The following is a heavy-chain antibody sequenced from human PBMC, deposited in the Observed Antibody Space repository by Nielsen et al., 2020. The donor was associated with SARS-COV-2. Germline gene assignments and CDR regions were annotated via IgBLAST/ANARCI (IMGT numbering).Heavy chain of an antibody. CDR1: GFTFSSYS. V-gene: IGHV3-21*01. Sequence: GESLKISCAASGFTFSSYSMNWVRQAPGKGPEWVSSISSSSSYIYYADSVKGRFTISRDNAKNSLYLQMNSLRAEDTAVYYCAREFRGYPYYYYYMDVWGKGTTVTVSS. J-gene: IGHJ6*03. CDR2: ISSSSSYI. D-gene: IGHD3-10*01. CDR3: AREFRGYPYYYYYMDV.